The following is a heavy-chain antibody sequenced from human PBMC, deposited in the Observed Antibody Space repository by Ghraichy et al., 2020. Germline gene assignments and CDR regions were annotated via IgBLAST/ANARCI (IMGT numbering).Heavy chain of an antibody. J-gene: IGHJ4*02. CDR1: GFTVSSSY. D-gene: IGHD6-13*01. CDR2: FYSGGST. CDR3: ARGIATTGTFFDY. V-gene: IGHV3-53*01. Sequence: GESLKISCVASGFTVSSSYMSWVRQAPGKGLEWVSVFYSGGSTYYADSVKGRFTISRDNSKNTVYLQMNSLRAEDTAVYYCARGIATTGTFFDYWGQGTLVTVSS.